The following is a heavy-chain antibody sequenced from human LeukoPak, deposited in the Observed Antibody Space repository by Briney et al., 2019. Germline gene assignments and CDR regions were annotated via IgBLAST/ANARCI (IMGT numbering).Heavy chain of an antibody. CDR3: ATYSSGYCYD. J-gene: IGHJ4*02. D-gene: IGHD3-22*01. Sequence: GGSLRLSCEVSGFTFSDAWMSWVRQAPGKGLEWVGRIKSKIDGGTTDYAAPVKGRFTISRDDSENTLYLQMNSLKTEDTAVYYCATYSSGYCYDWGQGTLVTVSS. CDR1: GFTFSDAW. V-gene: IGHV3-15*01. CDR2: IKSKIDGGTT.